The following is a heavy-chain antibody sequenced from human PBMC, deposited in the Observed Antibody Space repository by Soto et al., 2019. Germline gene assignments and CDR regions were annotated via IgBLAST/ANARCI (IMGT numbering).Heavy chain of an antibody. CDR2: TSYDGSKK. V-gene: IGHV3-30*18. CDR1: GFTFDNYG. D-gene: IGHD2-15*01. J-gene: IGHJ6*02. Sequence: QVQLVESGGGVVQPGRSLRLSCAASGFTFDNYGLHWVRQAPGKGLERVAVTSYDGSKKFYADSVTGRFTISRDKSKNTLNLQMNTLRVEDTAVYYCAKDLDVVVVVTATRGLDVWGQGTTVSVSS. CDR3: AKDLDVVVVVTATRGLDV.